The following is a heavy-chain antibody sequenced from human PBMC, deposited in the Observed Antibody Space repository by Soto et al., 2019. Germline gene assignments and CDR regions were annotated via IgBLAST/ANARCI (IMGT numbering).Heavy chain of an antibody. CDR2: IYYSGST. CDR3: AREKRYCSGGSCYRNYYYYMDV. Sequence: SETLSLTCTVSGGSISSYYWSWIRQPPGKGLEWIGYIYYSGSTNYNPSLKSRVTISVDTSKNQFSLKLSSVTAADTAVYYCAREKRYCSGGSCYRNYYYYMDVWGKGTTVTVSS. D-gene: IGHD2-15*01. CDR1: GGSISSYY. V-gene: IGHV4-59*01. J-gene: IGHJ6*03.